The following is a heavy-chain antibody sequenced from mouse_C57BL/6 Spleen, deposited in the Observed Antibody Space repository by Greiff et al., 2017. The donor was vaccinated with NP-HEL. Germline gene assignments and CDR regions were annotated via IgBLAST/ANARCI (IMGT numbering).Heavy chain of an antibody. CDR2: INPSDGGT. V-gene: IGHV1-53*01. Sequence: VQLQQPGTELVKPGASVKLSCKASGYTFTSYWMHWVKQRPGQGLEWIGNINPSDGGTNHNEKFKSKATLTVDKSSSTAYMQVSSLTSEDSAVYYCARSGLRQAGDYWGQGTTLTVSS. CDR3: ARSGLRQAGDY. J-gene: IGHJ2*01. CDR1: GYTFTSYW. D-gene: IGHD2-4*01.